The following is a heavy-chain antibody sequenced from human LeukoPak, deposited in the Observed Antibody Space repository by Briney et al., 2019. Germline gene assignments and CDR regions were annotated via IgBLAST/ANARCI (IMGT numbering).Heavy chain of an antibody. D-gene: IGHD3-10*01. V-gene: IGHV1-24*01. J-gene: IGHJ4*02. CDR2: FDPEDGET. Sequence: ASVKVSCKVSGYTLTELSMHWVRQAPGKGLEWMGGFDPEDGETIYAQKFQGRVTMTEDTSTDTAYMELSSLRSEDTAVYYCATVEMVQGVFDYWGQGTLVTVSS. CDR3: ATVEMVQGVFDY. CDR1: GYTLTELS.